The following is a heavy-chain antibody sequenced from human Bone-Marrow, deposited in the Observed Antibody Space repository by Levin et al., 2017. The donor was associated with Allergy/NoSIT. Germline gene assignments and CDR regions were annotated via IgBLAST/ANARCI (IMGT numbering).Heavy chain of an antibody. J-gene: IGHJ4*02. CDR3: ARGIYSSSWHAIDY. V-gene: IGHV3-74*01. CDR1: GFTFSSYW. Sequence: PGESLKISCAASGFTFSSYWMHWVRQAPGKGLVWVSRINSDGSSTSYADSVKGRFTISRDNAKNTLYLQMNSLRAEDTAVYYCARGIYSSSWHAIDYWGQGTLVTVSS. CDR2: INSDGSST. D-gene: IGHD6-13*01.